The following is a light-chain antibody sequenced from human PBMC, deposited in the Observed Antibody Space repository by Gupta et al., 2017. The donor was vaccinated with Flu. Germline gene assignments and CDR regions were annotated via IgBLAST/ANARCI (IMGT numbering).Light chain of an antibody. V-gene: IGKV1-39*01. J-gene: IGKJ2*01. CDR1: QDISLY. Sequence: SSLSASVGDRVTITCRASQDISLYLNWYQHKPGKAPKLLIYAASTLQTGVPSRFSGSGSGTDFTLTISSLQPEDFATYYCQQSYRTPLYTFGQGTKLEIK. CDR3: QQSYRTPLYT. CDR2: AAS.